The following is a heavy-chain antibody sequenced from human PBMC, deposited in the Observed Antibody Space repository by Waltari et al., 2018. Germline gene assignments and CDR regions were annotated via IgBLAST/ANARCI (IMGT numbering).Heavy chain of an antibody. V-gene: IGHV3-53*01. CDR3: ATWTGGSLGAFDN. Sequence: EVQLVESGGGLIQPGGSLRLSCEVSGFTVSNNYIGWVRQAPWKWREWGSVIYSGGDTYDADAVGGRFTISRDNTKNTLDLQMSSLRVEDTALYYCATWTGGSLGAFDNWGQGTMVTVSS. CDR1: GFTVSNNY. CDR2: IYSGGDT. J-gene: IGHJ3*02. D-gene: IGHD7-27*01.